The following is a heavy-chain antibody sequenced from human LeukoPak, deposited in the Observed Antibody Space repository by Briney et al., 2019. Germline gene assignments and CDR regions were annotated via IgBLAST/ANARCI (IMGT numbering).Heavy chain of an antibody. CDR2: IIPILGIA. CDR1: GGTFSSYT. V-gene: IGHV1-69*02. Sequence: GSSVKVSCKASGGTFSSYTISWVRQAPGQGLEWMGRIIPILGIANYAQKFQGRVTITADESTSTAYMELSSLRSEDTAVYYCARASTDYYDSSGYDYWGQGTLVTVSS. D-gene: IGHD3-22*01. CDR3: ARASTDYYDSSGYDY. J-gene: IGHJ4*02.